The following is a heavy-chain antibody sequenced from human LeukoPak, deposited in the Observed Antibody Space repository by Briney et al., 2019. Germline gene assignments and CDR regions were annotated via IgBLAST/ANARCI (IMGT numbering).Heavy chain of an antibody. V-gene: IGHV4-31*03. CDR1: GGSISSGGYY. D-gene: IGHD6-13*01. J-gene: IGHJ4*02. CDR2: IYYSGST. CDR3: ARGIILANDY. Sequence: ASETLSLTCTVSGGSISSGGYYWSWIRQHPGKGLEWIGYIYYSGSTYYNPSLKSRVTISVDTSKNRFSLKLSSVTAADTAVYYCARGIILANDYWGQGTLVTVSS.